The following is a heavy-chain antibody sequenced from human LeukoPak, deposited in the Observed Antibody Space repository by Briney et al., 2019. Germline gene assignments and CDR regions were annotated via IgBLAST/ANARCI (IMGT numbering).Heavy chain of an antibody. Sequence: GGSLRLSCAASGFTFSSYSMNWVRQAPGKGLEWVLSISSSSSYIYYADSVKGRFTISRDNAKNSLYLQMNSLRAEDTAIYYCARHTRPGYSGYENAFDIWGQGTMVTVSS. D-gene: IGHD5-12*01. CDR3: ARHTRPGYSGYENAFDI. V-gene: IGHV3-21*01. CDR2: ISSSSSYI. J-gene: IGHJ3*02. CDR1: GFTFSSYS.